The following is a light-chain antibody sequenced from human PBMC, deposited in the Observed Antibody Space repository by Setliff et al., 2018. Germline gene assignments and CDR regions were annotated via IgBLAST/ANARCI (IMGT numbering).Light chain of an antibody. Sequence: LTQPASVSGSPGQSITISCTGTSSDVGGYNHVSWYQQHPGKAPKLMIYDVSKRPSGVSNRFSGSKSGNTASLTISGLQAEDEADYYCSSYTSSSTPYVFGTGTKVTVL. CDR3: SSYTSSSTPYV. CDR2: DVS. CDR1: SSDVGGYNH. V-gene: IGLV2-14*01. J-gene: IGLJ1*01.